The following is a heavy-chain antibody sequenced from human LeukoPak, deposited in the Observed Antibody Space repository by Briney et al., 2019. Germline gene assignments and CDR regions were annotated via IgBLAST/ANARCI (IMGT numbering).Heavy chain of an antibody. CDR2: IYHSGST. Sequence: SETLSLTCTVSGYSISSGYYWGWIRQPPGKGLEWIGSIYHSGSTYYTPSLNSRVTISVDTSKHQFSLKLSSVTAADTAVYYWARDTGQYAPGTPGFTRFDPWGQGTLVTVSS. J-gene: IGHJ5*02. CDR1: GYSISSGYY. CDR3: ARDTGQYAPGTPGFTRFDP. D-gene: IGHD3-10*01. V-gene: IGHV4-38-2*02.